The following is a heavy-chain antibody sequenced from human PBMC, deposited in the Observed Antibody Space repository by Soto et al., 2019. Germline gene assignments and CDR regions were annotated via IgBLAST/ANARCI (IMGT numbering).Heavy chain of an antibody. D-gene: IGHD3-16*01. CDR1: GYIFVNCG. CDR3: GMVDNYVTPTPQDV. J-gene: IGHJ6*02. CDR2: ISPYTGNT. Sequence: QVQLVQSGDEVKKPGASVKVSCKASGYIFVNCGIAWVRQAPGQGLEWMGWISPYTGNTHSATKVQGRLTMTTDTSTSTAYMDLGSLTSHDTAVYYCGMVDNYVTPTPQDVWGQGTTVTVSS. V-gene: IGHV1-18*01.